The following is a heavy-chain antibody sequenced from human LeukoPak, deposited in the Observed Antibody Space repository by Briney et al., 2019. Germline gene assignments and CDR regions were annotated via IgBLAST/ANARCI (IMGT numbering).Heavy chain of an antibody. CDR2: IYYSGST. D-gene: IGHD3-10*01. V-gene: IGHV4-39*02. CDR3: ARDYYGSGSSYYYYYYGMDV. J-gene: IGHJ6*02. CDR1: GGSISSSSYY. Sequence: SETLSLTCTVSGGSISSSSYYWGWIRQPPGKGLEWIGSIYYSGSTYYNPSLKSRVTISVDTSKNQFSLKLSSVTAADTAVYYCARDYYGSGSSYYYYYYGMDVWGQGTTVTVSS.